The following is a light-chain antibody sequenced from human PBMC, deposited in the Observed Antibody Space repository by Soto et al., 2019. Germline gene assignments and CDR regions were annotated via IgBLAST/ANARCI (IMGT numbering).Light chain of an antibody. CDR1: QSVGTR. Sequence: ILLTQSPSTLALSPGERATLSCRASQSVGTRLDWYQHKTGQAPRLLISGASSRATGIPARFSGSGSGTDFTLTINSLEPEDFAIYYCHQRQSWPRTFGQGTKVDIK. J-gene: IGKJ1*01. CDR3: HQRQSWPRT. CDR2: GAS. V-gene: IGKV3-11*01.